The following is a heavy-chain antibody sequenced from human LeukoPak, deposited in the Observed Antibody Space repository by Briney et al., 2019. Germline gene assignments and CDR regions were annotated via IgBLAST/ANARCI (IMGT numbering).Heavy chain of an antibody. CDR1: GYIFTDYA. D-gene: IGHD3-22*01. J-gene: IGHJ4*02. CDR3: AKLMDNNYDGSAFDY. Sequence: ASVKVSCKTSGYIFTDYAIVWVRQAPGQGLKWIGWVGTYDGKTNYAQEVQDRVTMTTDTSASTAYVELRSLTSDDTALYYCAKLMDNNYDGSAFDYWGQGTLVTVSS. V-gene: IGHV1-18*01. CDR2: VGTYDGKT.